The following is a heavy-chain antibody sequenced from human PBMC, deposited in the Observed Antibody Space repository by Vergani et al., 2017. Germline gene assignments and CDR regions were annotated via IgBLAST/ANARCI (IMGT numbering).Heavy chain of an antibody. V-gene: IGHV3-33*01. CDR2: IWYDGSNK. J-gene: IGHJ6*03. CDR1: GFTFSSYG. D-gene: IGHD3-3*01. Sequence: QVQLVESGGGVVQPGRSLRLSCAASGFTFSSYGMHWVRQAPGKGLEWVAVIWYDGSNKYYADSVKGRFTISRDNSKNTLYLQMNSLRAEDTAVYYCARGGFWSGSYYYMDVWGKGTTVTVSS. CDR3: ARGGFWSGSYYYMDV.